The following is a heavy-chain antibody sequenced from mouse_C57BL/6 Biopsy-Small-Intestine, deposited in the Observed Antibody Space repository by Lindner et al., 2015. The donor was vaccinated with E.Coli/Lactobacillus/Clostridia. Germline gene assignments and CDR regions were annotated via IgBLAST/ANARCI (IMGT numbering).Heavy chain of an antibody. CDR3: ATYGNFAY. V-gene: IGHV1-54*01. J-gene: IGHJ3*01. Sequence: VQLQESGAELVRPGTSVKVSCKSSGYASSNFLIEWVKQRPGQGLEWIGVINPGSGGTDYNEKFKAKATLTADKSSTTAYIQLSSLTSEDSAVYFCATYGNFAYWGQGDSGHCLC. D-gene: IGHD2-1*01. CDR1: GYASSNFL. CDR2: INPGSGGT.